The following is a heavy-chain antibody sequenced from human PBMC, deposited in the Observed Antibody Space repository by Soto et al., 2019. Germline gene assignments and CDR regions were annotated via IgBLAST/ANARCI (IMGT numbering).Heavy chain of an antibody. CDR2: INPNSGGT. Sequence: ASVKVSCKASGYTFTGYYMHWVRQAPGQGLEWMGWINPNSGGTNYAQKFQGRVTMTRDTSISTAYMELSRLRSEDTAVYYCARDMGVVVPAASGVTIFRPRDYYYYYGMDVWGQGTTVTVSS. V-gene: IGHV1-2*02. J-gene: IGHJ6*02. D-gene: IGHD2-2*01. CDR3: ARDMGVVVPAASGVTIFRPRDYYYYYGMDV. CDR1: GYTFTGYY.